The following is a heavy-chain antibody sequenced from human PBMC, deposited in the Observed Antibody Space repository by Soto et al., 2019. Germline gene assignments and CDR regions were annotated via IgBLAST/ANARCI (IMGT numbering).Heavy chain of an antibody. V-gene: IGHV2-5*02. CDR1: GFSLSTRTVG. J-gene: IGHJ4*02. Sequence: QITLKESGPTLVKPTQTLTLTCTFSGFSLSTRTVGVGWIRQPPGKALEWLALIYWDDDKRYSPSLRTRLTITKHTSKNQVVLTMTNMDPVDTATYYCAHTVTRFDYFDYWGQGTLVTVSS. CDR3: AHTVTRFDYFDY. D-gene: IGHD4-17*01. CDR2: IYWDDDK.